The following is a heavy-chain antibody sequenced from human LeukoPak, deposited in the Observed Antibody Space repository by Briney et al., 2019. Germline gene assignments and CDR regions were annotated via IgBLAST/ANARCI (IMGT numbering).Heavy chain of an antibody. J-gene: IGHJ6*03. CDR3: ARDRQDRYYYYMDV. CDR1: GGSISSYY. Sequence: PSETLSLTCTVSGGSISSYYWSWLRQPAGKGLEWIGRIYTSGSTNYNPSLKSRVTISVDTSKNQFSLELSPVTAADTAVYYCARDRQDRYYYYMDVWGKGTTVTVSS. V-gene: IGHV4-4*07. CDR2: IYTSGST.